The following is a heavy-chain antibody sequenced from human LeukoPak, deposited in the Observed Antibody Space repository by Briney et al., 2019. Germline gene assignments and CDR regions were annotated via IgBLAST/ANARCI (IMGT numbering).Heavy chain of an antibody. Sequence: SETLSLTCTVSGGSISSYYWSWIRQPPGKGLEWIGYIYYSGSTNYNPSLKSRVTISVDTSKNQFSLKLSSVTAADTAVYYCARQLGLNDWFDPWGQGTLVTVSS. CDR3: ARQLGLNDWFDP. CDR1: GGSISSYY. D-gene: IGHD2-8*01. J-gene: IGHJ5*02. CDR2: IYYSGST. V-gene: IGHV4-59*08.